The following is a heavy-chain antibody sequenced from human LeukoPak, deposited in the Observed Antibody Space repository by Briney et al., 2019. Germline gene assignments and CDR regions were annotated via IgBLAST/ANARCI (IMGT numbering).Heavy chain of an antibody. D-gene: IGHD6-19*01. CDR1: GYTFSSYG. CDR3: ARPRGQWLETGRVVYYFDY. CDR2: FNSYNGNT. Sequence: ASVKVSCKASGYTFSSYGITWVRHAPGQRLEWMGWFNSYNGNTNYAQKLQGRVTMTTDTSTSTAYMEQRSLTSDDTAVYYCARPRGQWLETGRVVYYFDYWGQGTLVTVSS. J-gene: IGHJ4*02. V-gene: IGHV1-18*01.